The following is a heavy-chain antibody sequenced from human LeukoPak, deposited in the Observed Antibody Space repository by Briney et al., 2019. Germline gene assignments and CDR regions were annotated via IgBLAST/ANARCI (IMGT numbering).Heavy chain of an antibody. D-gene: IGHD4-11*01. J-gene: IGHJ5*02. CDR2: IYTGGNT. CDR3: ARGLIYSPNWFDP. V-gene: IGHV3-66*01. Sequence: GGSLRLSCAGCGFTVSSNYMSWVRQGPGKGLEWVSVIYTGGNTYYADSVKGRFTISRDNSKNTLYLQMNSLRAEDTAVYYCARGLIYSPNWFDPWGQGTLVTISS. CDR1: GFTVSSNY.